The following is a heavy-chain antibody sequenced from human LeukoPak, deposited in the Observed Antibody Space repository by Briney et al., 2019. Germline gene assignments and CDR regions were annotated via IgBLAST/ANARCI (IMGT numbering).Heavy chain of an antibody. Sequence: GGSLRLSCAASGFPLSSYAMSWVRQAPGKGLEWVSATSRSDGGTYYADSVKGRFTISRDNAKNSLYLQMNSLRAEDTAVYYCARGKYGSGSSQEYWGQGTLVTVSS. CDR3: ARGKYGSGSSQEY. CDR1: GFPLSSYA. CDR2: TSRSDGGT. V-gene: IGHV3-23*01. D-gene: IGHD3-10*01. J-gene: IGHJ4*02.